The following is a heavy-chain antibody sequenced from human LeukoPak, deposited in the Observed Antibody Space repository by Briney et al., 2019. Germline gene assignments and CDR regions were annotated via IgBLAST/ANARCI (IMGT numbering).Heavy chain of an antibody. J-gene: IGHJ4*02. D-gene: IGHD1-1*01. CDR2: INLDGSEK. V-gene: IGHV3-7*05. CDR3: ARFNWNDSF. CDR1: GFTFSSYS. Sequence: PGGSLRLSCAASGFTFSSYSMNWVRQAPGKGLEWVANINLDGSEKYYVDSVKGRFTISRDNAKNSLYLQMNSLRAEDTAVYYCARFNWNDSFWGQGTLVTVSS.